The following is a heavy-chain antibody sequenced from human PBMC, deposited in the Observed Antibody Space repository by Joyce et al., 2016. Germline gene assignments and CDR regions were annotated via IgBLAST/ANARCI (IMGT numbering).Heavy chain of an antibody. CDR2: IIPFFGAA. J-gene: IGHJ6*02. D-gene: IGHD1-14*01. Sequence: QVLLVQSGATVKRPGSSLRVSCKSSGGAFNNFTVNWVRQAPGQRLEWMGGIIPFFGAAKYAEHFQGRVTLTADLSTRTAYMELSSMTSADTAVYYCARGGTSSDHYFFYTLDVWGPGTTVIVSS. CDR3: ARGGTSSDHYFFYTLDV. CDR1: GGAFNNFT. V-gene: IGHV1-69*12.